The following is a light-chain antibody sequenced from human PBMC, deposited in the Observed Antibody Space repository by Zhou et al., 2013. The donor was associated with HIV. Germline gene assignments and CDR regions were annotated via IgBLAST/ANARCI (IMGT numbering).Light chain of an antibody. CDR1: QSISSY. J-gene: IGKJ2*01. V-gene: IGKV1-39*01. CDR2: AAS. Sequence: DIQMTQSPSSLSASVGDRVTITCRASQSISSYLNWYQQKPGKAPKLLIYAASSLQSGVPSRFSGSGSGTEFTLTISSLQPDDFATYYCQQCNTYPYTFGQGTKLEIK. CDR3: QQCNTYPYT.